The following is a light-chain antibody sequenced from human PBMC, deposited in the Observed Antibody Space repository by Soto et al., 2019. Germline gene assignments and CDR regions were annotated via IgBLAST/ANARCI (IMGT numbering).Light chain of an antibody. J-gene: IGLJ3*02. CDR2: EVS. V-gene: IGLV2-11*01. CDR1: STDVGGYYY. CDR3: CSYAGSSTWV. Sequence: QSALTQPRSMSGSPGQSVTISCTGSSTDVGGYYYVAYHQQHPGRAPELIISEVSKPPSGVPDRFSGSKSGNTASLTTAGLPAEDEDDYYCCSYAGSSTWVFGGGTKLTVL.